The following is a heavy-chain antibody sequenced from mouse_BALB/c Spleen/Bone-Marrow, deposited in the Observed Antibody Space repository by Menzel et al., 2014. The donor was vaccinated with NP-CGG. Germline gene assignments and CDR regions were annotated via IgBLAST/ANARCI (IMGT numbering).Heavy chain of an antibody. CDR3: VREDRSEGWFAY. CDR1: GYSITSGYI. CDR2: IHYNDNT. D-gene: IGHD2-14*01. V-gene: IGHV3-1*02. Sequence: VQLQQSGPELVKPSDSLSLTCNVSGYSITSGYIWYWNRQLPGNIQGWMGFIHYNDNTKYNETLKSRTSFTPDKSKNQFYLELNTVTTEDTAAYYCVREDRSEGWFAYWGQGTLVTVSA. J-gene: IGHJ3*01.